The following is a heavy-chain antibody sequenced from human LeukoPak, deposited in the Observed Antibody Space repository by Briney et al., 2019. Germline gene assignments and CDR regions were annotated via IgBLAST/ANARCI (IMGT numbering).Heavy chain of an antibody. Sequence: PSATLSLTCTVSGGSISSGGYYWIWIRQHPGKGLEWIGYTYYSGSTYYNPSLKSRVTISVDTSKNQLSLNLSSVTAADTAVYYCARDLSDDGSPYTHYGMAVWGQGTTVTVSS. J-gene: IGHJ6*02. CDR3: ARDLSDDGSPYTHYGMAV. CDR1: GGSISSGGYY. V-gene: IGHV4-31*03. CDR2: TYYSGST. D-gene: IGHD3-16*01.